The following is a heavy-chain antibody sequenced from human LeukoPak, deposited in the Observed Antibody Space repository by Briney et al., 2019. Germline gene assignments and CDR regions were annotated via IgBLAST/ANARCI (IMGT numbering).Heavy chain of an antibody. D-gene: IGHD2-15*01. V-gene: IGHV3-7*03. CDR1: GFMFGDYW. CDR3: TRTVNAASDI. Sequence: GGSLRLSCVASGFMFGDYWMRWVRQAPGKGLEWVASINQNEVVKYYVDSVKGRFTISRDNAKTSLFLQMNSLRIDDTAMYYCTRTVNAASDIWGQGTLVTVSS. J-gene: IGHJ4*02. CDR2: INQNEVVK.